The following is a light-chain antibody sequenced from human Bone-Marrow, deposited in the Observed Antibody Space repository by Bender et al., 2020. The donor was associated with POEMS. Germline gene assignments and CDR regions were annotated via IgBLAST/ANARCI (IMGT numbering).Light chain of an antibody. CDR1: SSNIGNHG. Sequence: QSVVTQPPSLSEAPRQRVTISFSGSSSNIGNHGVNWYQQLPGEAPKLLIYYDDLLTPGVSDRFSASKSGTSASLAISELQSGDEGLYYCSAWDDSLSGWVFGGGTKLTVL. V-gene: IGLV1-36*01. CDR2: YDD. CDR3: SAWDDSLSGWV. J-gene: IGLJ3*02.